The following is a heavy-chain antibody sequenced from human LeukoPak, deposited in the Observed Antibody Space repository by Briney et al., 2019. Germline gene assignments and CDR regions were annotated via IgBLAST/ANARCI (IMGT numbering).Heavy chain of an antibody. Sequence: GGSLRLSCAASGFPFSDYDMHWVRQSTGKGLECVSAIGTAGDTYYTGSVKGRFTISRENAKNSLYLQMNSLRAGDTAVYYCARVAKERVGGVYYFDYWGQGTLVTVSS. CDR2: IGTAGDT. CDR3: ARVAKERVGGVYYFDY. D-gene: IGHD1-1*01. J-gene: IGHJ4*02. V-gene: IGHV3-13*01. CDR1: GFPFSDYD.